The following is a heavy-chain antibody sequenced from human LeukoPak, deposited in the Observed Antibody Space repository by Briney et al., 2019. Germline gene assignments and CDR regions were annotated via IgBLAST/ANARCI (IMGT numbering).Heavy chain of an antibody. J-gene: IGHJ6*03. CDR1: GYSISSGYY. CDR3: ARGGKKVVPAAIDYYYYMDV. V-gene: IGHV4-38-2*01. Sequence: SETLSLTCAVSGYSISSGYYWGWIRQPPGKGLEWIGSIYHSGSTYYNPSLKSRVTISVDTSKNQFSLKLSSVTAADTAVYYCARGGKKVVPAAIDYYYYMDVWGKGTTVTVSS. CDR2: IYHSGST. D-gene: IGHD2-2*01.